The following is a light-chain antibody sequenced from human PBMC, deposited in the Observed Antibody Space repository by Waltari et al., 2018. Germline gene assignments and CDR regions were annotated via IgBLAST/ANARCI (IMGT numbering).Light chain of an antibody. J-gene: IGLJ2*01. V-gene: IGLV2-14*03. CDR1: SSDVGGYGY. CDR3: NSYTSSSSL. Sequence: QSALTQPASVSGSPGQAITISCTGTSSDVGGYGYVSWYQQHPGKAPKLIIYDVSNRPSGVSSVFSGSKFGNTASLTISGLQADDEADYYCNSYTSSSSLFGGGTRLTVL. CDR2: DVS.